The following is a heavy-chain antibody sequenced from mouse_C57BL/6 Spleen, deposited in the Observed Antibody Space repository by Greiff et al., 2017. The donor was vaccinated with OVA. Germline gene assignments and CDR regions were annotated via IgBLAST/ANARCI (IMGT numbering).Heavy chain of an antibody. CDR2: IYPGDGDT. CDR3: AREGTGCFDY. Sequence: VKLQESGAELVKPGASVKISCKASGYAFSSYWMNWVKQRPGKGLEGIGQIYPGDGDTDYNGKLKGKATLTADKSSCTAYMQLSSLTSEDSAVYFCAREGTGCFDYWGQGTTLTVSS. D-gene: IGHD3-3*01. J-gene: IGHJ2*01. CDR1: GYAFSSYW. V-gene: IGHV1-80*01.